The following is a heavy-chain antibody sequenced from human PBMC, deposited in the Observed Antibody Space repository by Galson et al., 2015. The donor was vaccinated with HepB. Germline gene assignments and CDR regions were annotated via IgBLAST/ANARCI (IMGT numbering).Heavy chain of an antibody. J-gene: IGHJ4*02. CDR2: FDPEDGET. Sequence: SVKVSCKVSGYTLTELSMHWVRQAPGKGLEWMGGFDPEDGETIYAQKFQGRVTMTEDTSTDTAYMELSSLRSEDTAVYYCATGQGWLPDENHLEYWGQGTLVTVSS. CDR1: GYTLTELS. CDR3: ATGQGWLPDENHLEY. V-gene: IGHV1-24*01. D-gene: IGHD5-12*01.